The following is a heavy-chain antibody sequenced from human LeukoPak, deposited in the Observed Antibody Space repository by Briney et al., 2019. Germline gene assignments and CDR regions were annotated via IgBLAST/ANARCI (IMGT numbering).Heavy chain of an antibody. D-gene: IGHD3-3*01. CDR1: GFTFSDYY. CDR3: ARLKGLLEWLLYSVYSDAFDI. Sequence: PGGSLRLSCAASGFTFSDYYMSWIRQAPGKGLEWVSYISFSGSPTQYADSVKGRFTISRDNAKNSLYLQMNSLRDEDTAVYYCARLKGLLEWLLYSVYSDAFDIWGQGTMVTVSS. CDR2: ISFSGSPT. J-gene: IGHJ3*02. V-gene: IGHV3-11*04.